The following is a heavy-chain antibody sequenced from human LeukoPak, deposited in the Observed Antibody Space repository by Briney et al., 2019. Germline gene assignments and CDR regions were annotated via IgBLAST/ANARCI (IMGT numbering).Heavy chain of an antibody. V-gene: IGHV4-39*01. CDR3: AGLNYDSRGYYYVGWFDP. Sequence: SETLSLTCTVSGGSISSSSYYWGWIRQPPGKGLEWIGSIYYSGSTYYNPSLKSRVTISVDTSKNQFSLKLSSVTAADTAVYYCAGLNYDSRGYYYVGWFDPWGQGTLVTVSS. D-gene: IGHD3-22*01. J-gene: IGHJ5*02. CDR2: IYYSGST. CDR1: GGSISSSSYY.